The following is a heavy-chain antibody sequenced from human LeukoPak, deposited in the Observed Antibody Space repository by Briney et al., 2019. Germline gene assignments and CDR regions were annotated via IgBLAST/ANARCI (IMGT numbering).Heavy chain of an antibody. CDR2: INHSGST. CDR3: ARGEAAAAFNYYYYYMDV. Sequence: PSETLSLACAVYGGSFSGYYWSWIRQPPGKGLEWIGEINHSGSTNYNPSLKSRVTISVDTSKNQFSLKLSSVTAADTAVYYCARGEAAAAFNYYYYYMDVWGKGTTVTVSS. J-gene: IGHJ6*03. D-gene: IGHD6-13*01. V-gene: IGHV4-34*01. CDR1: GGSFSGYY.